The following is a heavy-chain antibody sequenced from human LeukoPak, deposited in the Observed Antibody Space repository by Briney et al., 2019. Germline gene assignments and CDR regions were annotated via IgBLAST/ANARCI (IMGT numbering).Heavy chain of an antibody. CDR3: ARRGYSIGSRRIYYYYYYMDV. D-gene: IGHD6-25*01. V-gene: IGHV4-39*07. CDR2: IYYSGST. Sequence: PSETLSLTCTVSGGSISSSSYYWGWIRQPPGKGLEWIGSIYYSGSTYYNPSLKSRVTISVDTSKNQFSLKLSSVTAADTAVYYCARRGYSIGSRRIYYYYYYMDVWGKGTTVTISS. CDR1: GGSISSSSYY. J-gene: IGHJ6*03.